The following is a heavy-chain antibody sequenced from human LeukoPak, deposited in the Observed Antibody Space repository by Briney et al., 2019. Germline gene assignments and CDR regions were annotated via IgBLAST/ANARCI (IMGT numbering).Heavy chain of an antibody. J-gene: IGHJ4*02. Sequence: GASVKVSCKSSGGTFSGYGFSWVRQAPGQGLEWMGRIIPIIGRVNYAQNFQARVTITADRSTTTVYLELSNLSSDDTAVYYCARGRAGRNFDTTGYYPLDSWGQGTRVTVSS. CDR2: IIPIIGRV. D-gene: IGHD3-22*01. CDR1: GGTFSGYG. CDR3: ARGRAGRNFDTTGYYPLDS. V-gene: IGHV1-69*04.